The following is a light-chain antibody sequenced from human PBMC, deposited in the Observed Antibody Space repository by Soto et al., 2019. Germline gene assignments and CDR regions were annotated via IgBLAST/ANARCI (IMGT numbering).Light chain of an antibody. J-gene: IGLJ1*01. CDR3: SSYAGNNIYV. CDR2: EVS. Sequence: SVLTQPPSASGSPGQSVTISCTGTSSDIGAYKYVSWYQQHPGKAPKLIIYEVSKRPSGVPDRFSGSKSGNTASLTVSGLQAEDEADYYCSSYAGNNIYVFGTGTKLTVL. CDR1: SSDIGAYKY. V-gene: IGLV2-8*01.